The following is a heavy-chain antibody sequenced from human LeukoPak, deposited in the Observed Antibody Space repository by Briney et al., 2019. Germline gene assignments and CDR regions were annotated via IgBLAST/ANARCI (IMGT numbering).Heavy chain of an antibody. V-gene: IGHV4-61*02. CDR3: ARGGELRWFDP. CDR2: IYTSGST. Sequence: SETLSLTCTVSGGSISSGSYYWSWIRQPAGKGLEWIERIYTSGSTNYNPSLKSRVTISVDTSKNQFSLKLSSVTAADTAVYYCARGGELRWFDPWGQGTLVTVSS. J-gene: IGHJ5*02. CDR1: GGSISSGSYY. D-gene: IGHD3-10*01.